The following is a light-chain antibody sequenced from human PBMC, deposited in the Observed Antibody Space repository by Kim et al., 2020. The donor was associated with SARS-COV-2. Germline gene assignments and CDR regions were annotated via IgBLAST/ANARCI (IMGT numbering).Light chain of an antibody. CDR1: SSNIGAGYD. CDR2: GVT. Sequence: QRITISCTGSSSNIGAGYDVHWYQQLPGTAPKLLIYGVTIRPSGVPDRVSGSKSGTSASLAITGLQAEDEADYYCQSYDSSLSGYVFGTGTKVTVL. V-gene: IGLV1-40*01. J-gene: IGLJ1*01. CDR3: QSYDSSLSGYV.